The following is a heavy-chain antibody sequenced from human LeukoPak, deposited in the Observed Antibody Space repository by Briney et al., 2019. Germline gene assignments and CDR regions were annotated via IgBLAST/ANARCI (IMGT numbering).Heavy chain of an antibody. CDR1: GYTFTSYG. CDR3: ARDILYDIFSGHFDALDI. Sequence: GASVKVSCKASGYTFTSYGISWVRQAPGQGLEWMGWTSTYKPNTNYAQKFQGRVTMTTDTSTGTAYMELRSLRFDDTAVYFCARDILYDIFSGHFDALDIWGQGTMLTVSS. V-gene: IGHV1-18*01. CDR2: TSTYKPNT. J-gene: IGHJ3*02. D-gene: IGHD3-9*01.